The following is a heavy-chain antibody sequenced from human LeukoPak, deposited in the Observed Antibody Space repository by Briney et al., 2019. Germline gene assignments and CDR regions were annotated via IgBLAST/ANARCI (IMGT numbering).Heavy chain of an antibody. CDR1: GGSFSGYY. CDR3: ARAVDCSGGSCYLNWFDP. V-gene: IGHV4-34*01. CDR2: INHSGST. J-gene: IGHJ5*02. D-gene: IGHD2-15*01. Sequence: NTSETLSLTCAVYGGSFSGYYWSWIRQPPGKGLEWIGEINHSGSTNYNPSLKSRVTISVDTSKNQFSLKPSSVTAADTAVYYCARAVDCSGGSCYLNWFDPWGQGTLVTVSS.